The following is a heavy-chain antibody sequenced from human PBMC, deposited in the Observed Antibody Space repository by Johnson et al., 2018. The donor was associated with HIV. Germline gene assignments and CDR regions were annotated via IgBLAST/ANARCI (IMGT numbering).Heavy chain of an antibody. CDR2: ISYDGSNK. V-gene: IGHV3-30*04. CDR3: ARDSEWELGQEGAFDI. Sequence: QVQLVESGGGVVQPGRSRRLSCAASGFTFSNYAMHWVRQAPGKGLEWVVIISYDGSNKYYADSVKGRFTISRDNSKNTVYLQMNSLRTEDTAVYYCARDSEWELGQEGAFDIWGQGTMVTVSS. CDR1: GFTFSNYA. D-gene: IGHD1-26*01. J-gene: IGHJ3*02.